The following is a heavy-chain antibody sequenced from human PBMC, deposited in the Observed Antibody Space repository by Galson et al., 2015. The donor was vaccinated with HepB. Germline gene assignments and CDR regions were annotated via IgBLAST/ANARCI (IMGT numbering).Heavy chain of an antibody. V-gene: IGHV3-7*01. D-gene: IGHD2-8*02. Sequence: SLRLSCAASGFTFTNYWMSWVRQAPGMGLEWVADIKQDGSKIYYVDSVKGRFTISRDNAKNSVFLQMNSLRVEDTAVYFCVRDDSASSPTGLDIWGQGTTVIVSS. CDR3: VRDDSASSPTGLDI. J-gene: IGHJ3*02. CDR1: GFTFTNYW. CDR2: IKQDGSKI.